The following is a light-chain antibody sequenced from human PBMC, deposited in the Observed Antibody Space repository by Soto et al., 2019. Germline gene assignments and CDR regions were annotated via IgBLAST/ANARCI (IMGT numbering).Light chain of an antibody. CDR1: SSDVGEYNY. CDR2: DVS. J-gene: IGLJ3*02. Sequence: QSVLTQPRSVSESPGQSVTISCTGSSSDVGEYNYVSWYQHHPGNAPKLMIYDVSKRPSGVPDRFSGSKSGNTASLTISGLQAEDEANYYCFSYAGSRVFGGGTKLTVL. V-gene: IGLV2-11*01. CDR3: FSYAGSRV.